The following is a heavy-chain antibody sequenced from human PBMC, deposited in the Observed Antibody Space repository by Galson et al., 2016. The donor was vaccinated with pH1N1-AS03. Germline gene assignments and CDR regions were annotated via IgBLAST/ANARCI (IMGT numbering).Heavy chain of an antibody. CDR2: VYRAGNA. D-gene: IGHD2-15*01. J-gene: IGHJ3*01. CDR3: ARDIPEYTMGGLDL. Sequence: SLRLSCAASGFSVATHYMTWVRQAPGKGLEWVSVVYRAGNAYYPDSVKGRFTMSRDAVKNTVHLQMDNLRVDDTALYYCARDIPEYTMGGLDLWGQGTMLTVSS. V-gene: IGHV3-66*02. CDR1: GFSVATHY.